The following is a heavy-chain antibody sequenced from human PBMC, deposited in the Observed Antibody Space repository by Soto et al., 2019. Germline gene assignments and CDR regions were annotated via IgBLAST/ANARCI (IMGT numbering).Heavy chain of an antibody. CDR2: ICHLETT. V-gene: IGHV4-30-2*01. J-gene: IGHJ4*02. CDR1: GVTISNGANS. CDR3: ERGGGNDCFDF. Sequence: SETLSLTCSVSGVTISNGANSWSWLRQAAGKGLVWLDYICHLETTYYHPPFKSRLSLSKDRTKNQFSMSLSYMTAADNAVYYCERGGGNDCFDFWGQGIQVTVSS. D-gene: IGHD2-15*01.